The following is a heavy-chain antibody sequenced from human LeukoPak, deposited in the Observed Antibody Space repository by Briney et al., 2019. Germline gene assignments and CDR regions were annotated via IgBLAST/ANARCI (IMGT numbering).Heavy chain of an antibody. CDR1: GGPISSGGYY. Sequence: SQTLSLTCTVSGGPISSGGYYWSWIRQHPGKGLEWIGYIYYSGSTYYNPSLKSRVTISVDTSKNQFSLKLSSVTAADTAVYYCARGHSNYGWVDYWGQGTLVTVSS. CDR2: IYYSGST. D-gene: IGHD4-11*01. CDR3: ARGHSNYGWVDY. V-gene: IGHV4-31*03. J-gene: IGHJ4*02.